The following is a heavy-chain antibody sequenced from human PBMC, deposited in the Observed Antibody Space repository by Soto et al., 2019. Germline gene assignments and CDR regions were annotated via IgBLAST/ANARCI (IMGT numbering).Heavy chain of an antibody. J-gene: IGHJ4*01. CDR1: GYTFINHG. V-gene: IGHV1-18*01. Sequence: ASVKVSCKASGYTFINHGISWVRQAPGQGLEWMGWISGNNGNTKYARKFQGRVTMTTXTSXSXXXMXLRSLRSNDKAVYYCARDFYPLAYYFDYWG. CDR2: ISGNNGNT. CDR3: ARDFYPLAYYFDY.